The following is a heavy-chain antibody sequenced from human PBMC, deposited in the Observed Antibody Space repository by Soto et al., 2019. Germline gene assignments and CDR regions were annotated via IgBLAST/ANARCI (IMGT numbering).Heavy chain of an antibody. CDR3: ARSKIYSISIFPANGMDV. D-gene: IGHD6-13*01. V-gene: IGHV4-34*01. CDR2: INHSGST. Sequence: SETLSLTCAVYGGSFSGYYWSWIRQPPGKGLEWIGEINHSGSTNYNPSLKSRVTISVDTSKNQFSLKLSSVTAADTAVYYCARSKIYSISIFPANGMDVWAQGTTVTVSS. CDR1: GGSFSGYY. J-gene: IGHJ6*02.